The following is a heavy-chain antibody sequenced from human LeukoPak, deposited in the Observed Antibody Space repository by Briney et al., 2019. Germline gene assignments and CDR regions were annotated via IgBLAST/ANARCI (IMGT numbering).Heavy chain of an antibody. J-gene: IGHJ5*02. CDR3: ARGVTMIGRLRFDP. D-gene: IGHD3-22*01. V-gene: IGHV4-39*07. CDR2: IYHSGST. Sequence: SETLSLTCTVSGGSITSSNYYWGWIRQPPGKGLEWIGSIYHSGSTYYDASLKSRVTISIDTSKNQFSLKLSSVTAADTAVYYCARGVTMIGRLRFDPWGQGTLVTVSS. CDR1: GGSITSSNYY.